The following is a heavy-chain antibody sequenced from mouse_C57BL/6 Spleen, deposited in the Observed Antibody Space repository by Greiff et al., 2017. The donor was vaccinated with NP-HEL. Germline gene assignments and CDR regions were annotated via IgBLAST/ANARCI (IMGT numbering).Heavy chain of an antibody. CDR2: ISDGGSYT. CDR3: ARDGDYYGSSYGLGFDY. V-gene: IGHV5-4*01. CDR1: GFTFSSYA. Sequence: EVKLVESGGGLVKPGGSLKLSCAASGFTFSSYAMSWVRQTPEKRLEWVATISDGGSYTYYPDNVKGRFTISRDNAKNNLYLQMSHLKSEDTAMYYCARDGDYYGSSYGLGFDYWGQGTTLTVSS. J-gene: IGHJ2*01. D-gene: IGHD1-1*01.